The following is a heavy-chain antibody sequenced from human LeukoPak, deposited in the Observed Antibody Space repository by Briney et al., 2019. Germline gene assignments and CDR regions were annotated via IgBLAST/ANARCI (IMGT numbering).Heavy chain of an antibody. D-gene: IGHD4-23*01. Sequence: SETLSLTCAVSGGSFSGYYWSWIRQPPGKGLEWIGEINHGGSTNYNPSLKSRVTISVDTSKNQFSLKLSTVTAADTAVYYCANSNLWYYGMDVWGQGTTVTVSS. CDR2: INHGGST. CDR3: ANSNLWYYGMDV. J-gene: IGHJ6*02. V-gene: IGHV4-34*01. CDR1: GGSFSGYY.